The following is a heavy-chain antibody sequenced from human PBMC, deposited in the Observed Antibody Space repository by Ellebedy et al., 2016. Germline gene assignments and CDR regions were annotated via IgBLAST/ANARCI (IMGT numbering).Heavy chain of an antibody. CDR2: IDPSDSYT. CDR3: ARQAWNYGNWFNP. J-gene: IGHJ5*02. CDR1: GYSFTSYW. V-gene: IGHV5-10-1*01. D-gene: IGHD1-7*01. Sequence: GESLKISXKGSGYSFTSYWISWVRQMPGKGLEWMGRIDPSDSYTNYSPSFQGHVTISADKSISTAYLQWSSLKASDTAMYYCARQAWNYGNWFNPWGQGTLVTVSS.